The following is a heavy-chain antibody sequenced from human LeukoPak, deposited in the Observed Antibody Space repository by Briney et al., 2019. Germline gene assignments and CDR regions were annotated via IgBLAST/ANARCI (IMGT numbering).Heavy chain of an antibody. V-gene: IGHV3-23*01. CDR2: IRGSGTST. CDR1: GFTFSSYG. D-gene: IGHD3-3*01. CDR3: AKDGDYYFDY. J-gene: IGHJ4*02. Sequence: GGSLRLSCAGTGFTFSSYGMSWVRQAPGKGLEWVSCIRGSGTSTYYADSVKGRFTISRDNSKNTLYLQMNSLRAEDTAVYYCAKDGDYYFDYWGQGTLVTVSS.